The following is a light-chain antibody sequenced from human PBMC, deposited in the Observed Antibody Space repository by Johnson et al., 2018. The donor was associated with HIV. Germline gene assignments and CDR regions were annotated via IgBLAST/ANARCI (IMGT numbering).Light chain of an antibody. CDR1: NSNIVNIY. Sequence: QSVLTQPPSVSAAPGQKVTISCSASNSNIVNIYISWYQQLPGAAPKLFIYDNHKRPSGIPDRFSGSKSGTSATLAITGLQTGDEADYYCGTWDSCLSAYVFGTGTKVTFL. J-gene: IGLJ1*01. V-gene: IGLV1-51*01. CDR2: DNH. CDR3: GTWDSCLSAYV.